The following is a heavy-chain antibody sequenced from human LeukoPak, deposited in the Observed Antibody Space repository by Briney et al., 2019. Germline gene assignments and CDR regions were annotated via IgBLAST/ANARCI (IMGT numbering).Heavy chain of an antibody. D-gene: IGHD1-1*01. CDR3: WKFTWVLGYFDY. V-gene: IGHV3-66*02. J-gene: IGHJ4*02. CDR2: IYSGGST. Sequence: PGGSLRLSCAASGFTVSSNYMSWVRQAPGKGLEWVSVIYSGGSTYYADSVKGRFTISRDNSKNTLYLQMNSLRAEDTAVYYWWKFTWVLGYFDYWGQGTLVTVSS. CDR1: GFTVSSNY.